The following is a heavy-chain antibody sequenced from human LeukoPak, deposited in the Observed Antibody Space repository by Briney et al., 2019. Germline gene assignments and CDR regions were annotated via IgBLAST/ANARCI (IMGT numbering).Heavy chain of an antibody. CDR3: ARGEKPSTPRGGQTFDI. D-gene: IGHD2-15*01. J-gene: IGHJ3*02. Sequence: SSETLPLTCAVYGGSFSGYYWSWIRQPPGKGLEWIGEINHSGSTNYNPSLKSRVTISVDTSKNQFSLKLSSVTAADTAVYYCARGEKPSTPRGGQTFDIWGQGTMVTVSS. CDR1: GGSFSGYY. V-gene: IGHV4-34*01. CDR2: INHSGST.